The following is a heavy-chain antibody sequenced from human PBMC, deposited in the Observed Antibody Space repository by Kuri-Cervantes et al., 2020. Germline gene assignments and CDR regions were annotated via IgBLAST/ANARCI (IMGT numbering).Heavy chain of an antibody. CDR3: AKDRGYSYDAYYYGMDV. D-gene: IGHD5-18*01. V-gene: IGHV3-30-3*01. CDR2: ISYDGSNK. CDR1: GFTFSSYA. Sequence: GESLKISCAASGFTFSSYAMHWVRQAPGKGLEWVAVISYDGSNKYYADSVKGRFTISRDNAKNSLYLQMNSLRAEDTALYYCAKDRGYSYDAYYYGMDVWGQGTMVTVSS. J-gene: IGHJ6*02.